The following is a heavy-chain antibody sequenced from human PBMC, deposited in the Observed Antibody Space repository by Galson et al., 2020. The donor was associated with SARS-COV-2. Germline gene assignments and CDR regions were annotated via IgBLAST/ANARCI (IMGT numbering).Heavy chain of an antibody. J-gene: IGHJ6*03. Sequence: LSLTCAASGFTFSNYWIHWVRQVPGKGLMWVSRINGDGYSTGYADSVKGRFTISRDNAKNTLYLQVNSLRAEDAAVYYCARGGSCSGGSCYSDYYFMDVWGKGTTVTISS. CDR1: GFTFSNYW. V-gene: IGHV3-74*01. CDR2: INGDGYST. CDR3: ARGGSCSGGSCYSDYYFMDV. D-gene: IGHD2-15*01.